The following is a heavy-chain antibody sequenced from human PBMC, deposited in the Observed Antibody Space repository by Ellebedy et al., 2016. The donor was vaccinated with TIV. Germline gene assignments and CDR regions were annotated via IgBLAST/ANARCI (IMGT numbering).Heavy chain of an antibody. CDR2: IRYDGSNK. J-gene: IGHJ5*02. D-gene: IGHD3-10*01. V-gene: IGHV3-30*02. Sequence: GESLKISCAASGFTFSSYGMHWVRQAPGKGLEWVAFIRYDGSNKYYADSVKGRFTISRDNSKNTLYLQMNSLRAEDTAVYYCAKDSGSLTPYYYGSGGEFDPWGQGTLVTVSS. CDR3: AKDSGSLTPYYYGSGGEFDP. CDR1: GFTFSSYG.